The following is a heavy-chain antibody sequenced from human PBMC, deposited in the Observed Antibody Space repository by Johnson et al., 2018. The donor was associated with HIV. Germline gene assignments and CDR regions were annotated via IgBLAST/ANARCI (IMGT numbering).Heavy chain of an antibody. CDR2: SNSDGTST. Sequence: VQLVESGGGLIQPGGSLRLSCEASGLIFSRSWMHWVRQAPGKGLVWVSRSNSDGTSTSYADSVKGRFTISTDKAKNTLHLQMNSLRVEDMAVYYCAREWGVMTFGGVIPRNAFDIWGQGTMVTVSS. CDR1: GLIFSRSW. V-gene: IGHV3-74*01. D-gene: IGHD3-16*01. J-gene: IGHJ3*02. CDR3: AREWGVMTFGGVIPRNAFDI.